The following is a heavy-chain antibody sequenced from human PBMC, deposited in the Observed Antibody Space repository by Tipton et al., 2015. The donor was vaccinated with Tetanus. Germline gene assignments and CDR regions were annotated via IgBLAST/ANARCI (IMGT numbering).Heavy chain of an antibody. Sequence: QLVQSGAVVRKPGESLKISCEGSGFSFSTHWIGWVRQMPGKGPEWMGIILPADSDTRYSPAFPGQVPISADKSINTTYLQWSNLKAPDTAIYFCARRKRNPHYPVSRKSAFDYWGQGSLVTVSS. CDR3: ARRKRNPHYPVSRKSAFDY. CDR2: ILPADSDT. CDR1: GFSFSTHW. D-gene: IGHD5/OR15-5a*01. V-gene: IGHV5-51*01. J-gene: IGHJ4*02.